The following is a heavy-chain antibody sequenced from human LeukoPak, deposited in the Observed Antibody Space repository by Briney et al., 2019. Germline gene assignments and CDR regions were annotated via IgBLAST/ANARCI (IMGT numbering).Heavy chain of an antibody. V-gene: IGHV1-46*01. D-gene: IGHD2-2*01. J-gene: IGHJ4*02. Sequence: ASVKVSCKASGYTFTSYYMHWVRQAPGQGLEWMGIINPSGGSTSYAQKFQGRVTMTRDMSTSTVYMELSSLRSEDTAVYYCARGSDEIVVRAPTDYWGQGTLVTVSS. CDR1: GYTFTSYY. CDR2: INPSGGST. CDR3: ARGSDEIVVRAPTDY.